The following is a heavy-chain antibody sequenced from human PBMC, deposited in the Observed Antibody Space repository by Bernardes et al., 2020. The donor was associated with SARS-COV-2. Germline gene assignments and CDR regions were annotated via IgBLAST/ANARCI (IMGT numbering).Heavy chain of an antibody. V-gene: IGHV3-30*04. CDR3: ARRFIPDSYNYFVDGMDV. Sequence: GGSLRLSCVASGFTLSSHALHWVRQAPGKGLDWMAVISYDGGSKTYADSVQGRFTISRDNSKNTLYLQMNSLRAEDTAVYYCARRFIPDSYNYFVDGMDVWGHGTTVTVSS. J-gene: IGHJ6*02. D-gene: IGHD5-18*01. CDR1: GFTLSSHA. CDR2: ISYDGGSK.